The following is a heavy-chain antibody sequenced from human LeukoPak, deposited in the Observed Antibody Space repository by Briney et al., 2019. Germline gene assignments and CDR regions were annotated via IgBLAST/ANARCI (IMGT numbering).Heavy chain of an antibody. D-gene: IGHD3-9*01. J-gene: IGHJ3*02. CDR3: ARDQDPSYDIHSAFDI. V-gene: IGHV4-39*07. CDR2: LSYSGKT. CDR1: GGSISSSTYY. Sequence: SETLSLTCIISGGSISSSTYYWGWIRQPPGKGLEWIGTLSYSGKTYYNPSLKSRVTISIDTSKNQFSLKLTSATAADTAVYYCARDQDPSYDIHSAFDIWGQGTMVTVSS.